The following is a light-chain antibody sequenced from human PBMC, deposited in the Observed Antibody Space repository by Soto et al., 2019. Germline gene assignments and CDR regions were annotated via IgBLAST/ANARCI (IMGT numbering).Light chain of an antibody. Sequence: QSVLTQPPSASGTPGQRVTISCSGSSSNIGSNYVYWYHQLPGTAPKVLIYSNNQRPSGVPDRFSGSKSGTSASLAISGIRSEDEADYYCAAWDDSLSGWVFGGGTKLTVL. V-gene: IGLV1-47*02. CDR3: AAWDDSLSGWV. CDR2: SNN. CDR1: SSNIGSNY. J-gene: IGLJ3*02.